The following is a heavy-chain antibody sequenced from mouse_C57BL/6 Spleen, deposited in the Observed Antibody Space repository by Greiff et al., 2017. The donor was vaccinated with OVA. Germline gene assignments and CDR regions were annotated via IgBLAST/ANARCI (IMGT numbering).Heavy chain of an antibody. J-gene: IGHJ1*03. CDR3: ATCGSSHCYFDD. CDR2: IHPSDGDT. CDR1: GYSFTSYW. V-gene: IGHV1-74*01. Sequence: VQLKQPGAELVKPGASVKVSCKASGYSFTSYWMHWVKQRPGQGLEWIGRIHPSDGDTNYNQKFKGKATLTVDKSSSTAYMQLNSLTSEDSAVYYCATCGSSHCYFDDWGKGTTVTVSS. D-gene: IGHD1-1*01.